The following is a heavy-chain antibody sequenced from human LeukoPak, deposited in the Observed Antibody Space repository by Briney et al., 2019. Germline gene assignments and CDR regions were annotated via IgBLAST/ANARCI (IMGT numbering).Heavy chain of an antibody. CDR3: ARVRGYSSSWYVGAFDI. Sequence: SETLSLTCAAYGGSFSGYYWSWIRQPPGKGLEWIGEINHSGSTNYNPSLKSRVTISVDTSKNQFSLKLSSVTAADTAVYYCARVRGYSSSWYVGAFDIWGQGTMVTVSS. V-gene: IGHV4-34*01. CDR1: GGSFSGYY. CDR2: INHSGST. D-gene: IGHD6-13*01. J-gene: IGHJ3*02.